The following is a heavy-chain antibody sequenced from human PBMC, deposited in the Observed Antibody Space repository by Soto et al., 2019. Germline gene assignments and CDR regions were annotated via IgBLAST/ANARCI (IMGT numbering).Heavy chain of an antibody. CDR1: GFTFSSYW. CDR2: IKQDGSEK. D-gene: IGHD5-18*01. Sequence: EVQLVESGGGLVQPGGSLRLSCAASGFTFSSYWMRWVRQAPGKGLEWVANIKQDGSEKYYVDSVKGRFTISRDNAKNSLYLQMNSLRAEDTAVYYCARGSILDTAMVTEMDYWGQGTLVTVSS. J-gene: IGHJ4*02. CDR3: ARGSILDTAMVTEMDY. V-gene: IGHV3-7*01.